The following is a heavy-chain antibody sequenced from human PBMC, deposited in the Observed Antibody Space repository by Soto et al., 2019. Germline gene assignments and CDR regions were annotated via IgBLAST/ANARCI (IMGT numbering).Heavy chain of an antibody. CDR2: IIPIFGTA. D-gene: IGHD3-22*01. V-gene: IGHV1-69*06. Sequence: QVQLVQSGAEVKKPGSSVTVSCKASGGTFSSYAISWVRQAPGQGLEWMGGIIPIFGTANYAQKFQGRVTITADKSTSTAYMELSSLRSEDTAVYYCARGTYDSSGFLIGGDAFDIWGQGTMVTVSS. CDR3: ARGTYDSSGFLIGGDAFDI. J-gene: IGHJ3*02. CDR1: GGTFSSYA.